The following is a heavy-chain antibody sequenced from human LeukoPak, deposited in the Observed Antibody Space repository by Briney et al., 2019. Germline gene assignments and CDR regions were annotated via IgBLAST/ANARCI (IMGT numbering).Heavy chain of an antibody. D-gene: IGHD6-13*01. J-gene: IGHJ3*02. CDR2: ISAYNGNT. Sequence: ASVKVSCKASGYTFTSYGISWVRQAPGQGLEWMEWISAYNGNTNYAQKLQGRVTMTTDTSTSTAYMELRSLRSDDTAVYYCARDKSSSWYARGAFDIWGQGTMVTVSS. CDR1: GYTFTSYG. CDR3: ARDKSSSWYARGAFDI. V-gene: IGHV1-18*01.